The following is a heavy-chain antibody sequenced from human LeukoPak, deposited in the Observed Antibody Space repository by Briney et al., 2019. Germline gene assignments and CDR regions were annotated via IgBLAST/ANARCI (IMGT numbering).Heavy chain of an antibody. CDR1: GGSISSGSYY. Sequence: SETLSLTCTVSGGSISSGSYYWGWIRQPPGKGLEWIGSIYYSASTYYNPSLKSRVTISVDTSKNQFSLKLSSVTAADTAVYYCARLIAVADTDDFDYWGQGTLVTVSS. CDR2: IYYSAST. V-gene: IGHV4-39*01. CDR3: ARLIAVADTDDFDY. J-gene: IGHJ4*02. D-gene: IGHD6-19*01.